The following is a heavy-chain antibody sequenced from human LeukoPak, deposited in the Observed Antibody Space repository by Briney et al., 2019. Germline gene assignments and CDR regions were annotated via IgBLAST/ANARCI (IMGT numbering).Heavy chain of an antibody. Sequence: SETLSLTCAVYGGSFSGYYWSWIRQPPGKGLEWIGEINHSGSTNYNPSLKSRVTISVDTTKNQFSLKLSSVTAADTAVYYCARGRRVNYYDSSGYYPDWGQGTLVTVSS. CDR3: ARGRRVNYYDSSGYYPD. V-gene: IGHV4-34*01. CDR2: INHSGST. D-gene: IGHD3-22*01. J-gene: IGHJ4*02. CDR1: GGSFSGYY.